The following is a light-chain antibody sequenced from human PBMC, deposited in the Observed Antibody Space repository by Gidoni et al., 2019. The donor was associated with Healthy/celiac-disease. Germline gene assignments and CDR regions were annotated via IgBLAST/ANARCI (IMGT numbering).Light chain of an antibody. CDR1: QSVSSY. V-gene: IGKV3-11*01. CDR2: DAS. Sequence: EIVLSQSPATLSWSPRERATHSCRASQSVSSYLAWYQQKPGQAPRRLIYDASNRATGIPARFSGSGSGTDFTRTISSLEREEFAVYYCQQRSNWPPTFGGGTKVEIK. J-gene: IGKJ4*01. CDR3: QQRSNWPPT.